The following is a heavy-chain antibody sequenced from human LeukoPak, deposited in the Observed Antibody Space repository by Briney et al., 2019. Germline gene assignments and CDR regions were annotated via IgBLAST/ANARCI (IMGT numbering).Heavy chain of an antibody. D-gene: IGHD3-10*01. CDR2: IKEDGSEK. CDR3: ARDHYYGSGSYGY. Sequence: PGGSLRLSCATSGFNFSRYWMSWVRQAPGKGLEWVANIKEDGSEKYYVDSVKGRFTISRDSAKNSLYLQMNSLRAEDTAVYYCARDHYYGSGSYGYWGQGTLVTVSS. J-gene: IGHJ4*02. CDR1: GFNFSRYW. V-gene: IGHV3-7*01.